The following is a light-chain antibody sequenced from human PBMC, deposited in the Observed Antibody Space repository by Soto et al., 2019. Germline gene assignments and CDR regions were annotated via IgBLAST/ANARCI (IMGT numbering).Light chain of an antibody. CDR3: SSYTGSSPLV. Sequence: QSVLTQPASVSGSPGQSITISCTGTSSDVGGYNYVSWHQQHPGKAPKLIIHEVSNRPSGVSNRFSGSKSGNTASLTISGLQAEDEADYYCSSYTGSSPLVFGGGTKLTVL. J-gene: IGLJ2*01. CDR2: EVS. CDR1: SSDVGGYNY. V-gene: IGLV2-14*01.